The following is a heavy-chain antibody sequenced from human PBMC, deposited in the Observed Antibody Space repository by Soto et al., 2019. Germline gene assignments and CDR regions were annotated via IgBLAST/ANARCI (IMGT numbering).Heavy chain of an antibody. CDR1: CGSVSSGSHY. Sequence: SETLSLTCTVSCGSVSSGSHYWSWIRQPPGKGLEWIGQIFYSGSTNYNPSLKSRVTISVDTSKNQFSLELSSVTAADTAVYFCARDFCGGDCSDDYYYSAMDVWGQGTTVTVSS. CDR3: ARDFCGGDCSDDYYYSAMDV. V-gene: IGHV4-61*01. D-gene: IGHD2-21*02. CDR2: IFYSGST. J-gene: IGHJ6*02.